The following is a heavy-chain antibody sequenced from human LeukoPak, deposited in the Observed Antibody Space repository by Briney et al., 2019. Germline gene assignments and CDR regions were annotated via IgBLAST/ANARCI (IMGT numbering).Heavy chain of an antibody. D-gene: IGHD3-10*01. CDR2: INPKSGGT. CDR3: ARDRAEYYGSGSFFNLEYFYYYMDV. CDR1: GYTFTGYY. Sequence: ASVKVSCKASGYTFTGYYIYWVRQAPGQGLEWMGWINPKSGGTNYAQKLQGRVTMTRDTSISTAYMELSRLRSDDTAVYYCARDRAEYYGSGSFFNLEYFYYYMDVWGKGTTVTVSS. V-gene: IGHV1-2*02. J-gene: IGHJ6*03.